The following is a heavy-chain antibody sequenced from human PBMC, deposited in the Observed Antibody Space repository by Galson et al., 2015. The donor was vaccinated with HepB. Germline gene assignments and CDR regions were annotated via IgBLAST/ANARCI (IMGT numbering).Heavy chain of an antibody. J-gene: IGHJ4*02. CDR2: SSYSGNT. D-gene: IGHD3-10*01. V-gene: IGHV4-59*01. CDR3: ARYGSGSYYNADFDY. Sequence: TLSLTCTVSGDSISSYFWSWIRQPPGKGLEWIGYSSYSGNTNYNPSLKGRVTMSVDTSKNQFSLKLSSVTTADTAVYYCARYGSGSYYNADFDYWGQGTLVTVSS. CDR1: GDSISSYF.